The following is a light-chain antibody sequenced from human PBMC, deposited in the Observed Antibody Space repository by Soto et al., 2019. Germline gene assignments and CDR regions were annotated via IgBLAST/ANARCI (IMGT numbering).Light chain of an antibody. Sequence: DIQMTQSPSSLSASVGDRVTITCRASQIISSYLNWYQQKPGKAPNLLMYGASYLKSGVPTRFSGSGSGTDFTLTISSLQQEDCAIYYCQQTYNTPEITLGQGTRLEIK. CDR3: QQTYNTPEIT. V-gene: IGKV1-39*01. J-gene: IGKJ5*01. CDR1: QIISSY. CDR2: GAS.